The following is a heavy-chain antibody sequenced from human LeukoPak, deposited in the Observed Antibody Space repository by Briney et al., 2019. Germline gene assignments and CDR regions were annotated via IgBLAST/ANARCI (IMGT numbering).Heavy chain of an antibody. CDR3: ARDRAAYYDILTGINWFDP. D-gene: IGHD3-9*01. CDR2: ISAYNGNT. J-gene: IGHJ5*02. CDR1: GYTFTSYG. V-gene: IGHV1-18*04. Sequence: GASVKVSCKASGYTFTSYGISWVRQAPGQGLEWMGWISAYNGNTNYAQKLQGRVTMTTDTSTSTAYIERRSLRSDVTAVYYCARDRAAYYDILTGINWFDPWGQGTLVTVSS.